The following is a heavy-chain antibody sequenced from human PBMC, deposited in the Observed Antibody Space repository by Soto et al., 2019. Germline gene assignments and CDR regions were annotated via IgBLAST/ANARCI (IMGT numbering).Heavy chain of an antibody. CDR3: ASGGYCSGGSCYPRLFDY. CDR1: GGSISNYY. CDR2: IYYSGST. J-gene: IGHJ4*02. V-gene: IGHV4-59*08. Sequence: PSETLSLTCTVSGGSISNYYWSWIRQPPGKGLQWIGYIYYSGSTNYNPSLKSRVTISVDTSKNQFSLKLSSVTAADTALYYCASGGYCSGGSCYPRLFDYCGQGTLVTVSS. D-gene: IGHD2-15*01.